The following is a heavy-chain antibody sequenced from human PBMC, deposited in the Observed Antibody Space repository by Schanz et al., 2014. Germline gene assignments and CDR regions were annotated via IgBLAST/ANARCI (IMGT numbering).Heavy chain of an antibody. J-gene: IGHJ6*02. D-gene: IGHD3-16*01. CDR2: ISSRGTTI. CDR1: GFTFSDYY. CDR3: AKDRQNRVNRVGYYYGMDV. Sequence: QVQLEESGGGLVTPGGSLRLSCAASGFTFSDYYMSWLRQAPGKGLECISYISSRGTTIYYADSVKGRFIISRDSSKNTLFLQMNSLRADDTALYYCAKDRQNRVNRVGYYYGMDVWGQGTTVTVSS. V-gene: IGHV3-11*01.